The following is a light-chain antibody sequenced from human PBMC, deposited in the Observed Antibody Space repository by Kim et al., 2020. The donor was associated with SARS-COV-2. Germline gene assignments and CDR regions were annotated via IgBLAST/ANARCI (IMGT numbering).Light chain of an antibody. J-gene: IGLJ2*01. CDR1: SSNIGRNY. CDR3: AAWDDSLSGLV. CDR2: DNY. V-gene: IGLV1-47*02. Sequence: ELTQPPSASGTPGQRVTISCSGSSSNIGRNYVFWYQQLPGMAPKLLIYDNYQRPSGVPDRFSGSKSATSASLAIGGLRSEDEADYYCAAWDDSLSGLVFGGGTQLTVL.